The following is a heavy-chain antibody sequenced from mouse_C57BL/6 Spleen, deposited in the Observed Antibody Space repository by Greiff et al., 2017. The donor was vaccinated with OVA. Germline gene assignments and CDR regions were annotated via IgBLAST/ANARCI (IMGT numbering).Heavy chain of an antibody. V-gene: IGHV5-17*01. D-gene: IGHD2-3*01. Sequence: EVKLEESGGGLVKPGGSLKLSCAASGFTFSDYGMHWVRQAPEKGLEWVAYISSGSSTIYYADTVKGRFTISRDNAKNTLFLQMTSLRSEDTAMYYCARDDPGAMDYWGQGTSVTVSS. CDR3: ARDDPGAMDY. CDR1: GFTFSDYG. J-gene: IGHJ4*01. CDR2: ISSGSSTI.